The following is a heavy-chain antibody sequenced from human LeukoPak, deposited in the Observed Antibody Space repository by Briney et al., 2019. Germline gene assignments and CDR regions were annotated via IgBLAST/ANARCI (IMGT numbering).Heavy chain of an antibody. CDR3: AKGDRLCPRSGGSCPWFDP. V-gene: IGHV3-23*01. Sequence: PGGSLRLSCAASGFTFSRYGMSWVRQAPGKGLEGVSIISGSGGSTYYADSVKGRFTISRDNSKNTLYLQMNSLRAEDTAVYYCAKGDRLCPRSGGSCPWFDPWGQGTLVTVSS. CDR1: GFTFSRYG. J-gene: IGHJ5*02. CDR2: ISGSGGST. D-gene: IGHD2-15*01.